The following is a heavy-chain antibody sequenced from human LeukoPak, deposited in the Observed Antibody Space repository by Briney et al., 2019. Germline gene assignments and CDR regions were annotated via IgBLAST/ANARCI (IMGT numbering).Heavy chain of an antibody. CDR1: GFTFSDHW. CDR3: ARDALGRGMDV. CDR2: ISSSSSYI. D-gene: IGHD1-26*01. V-gene: IGHV3-21*01. J-gene: IGHJ6*02. Sequence: PGGSLRLSCAASGFTFSDHWMHWVRQAPGKGLEWVSSISSSSSYIYYADSVKGRFTISRDNAKNSLYLQMNSLRAEDTAVYYCARDALGRGMDVWGQGTTVTVSS.